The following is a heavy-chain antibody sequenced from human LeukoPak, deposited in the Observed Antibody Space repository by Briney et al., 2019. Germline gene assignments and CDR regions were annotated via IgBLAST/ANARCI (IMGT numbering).Heavy chain of an antibody. J-gene: IGHJ3*02. CDR3: ARGTGTPNDAFDI. CDR1: GGTFSSYA. D-gene: IGHD1-7*01. V-gene: IGHV1-69*05. Sequence: SVKVSCKASGGTFSSYAISWVRQAPGQGLEWMGGIIPIFGTANYAQKFQGRVTITTDESTSTAYMELSSLRSEDTAVYYCARGTGTPNDAFDIWGQETMVTVSS. CDR2: IIPIFGTA.